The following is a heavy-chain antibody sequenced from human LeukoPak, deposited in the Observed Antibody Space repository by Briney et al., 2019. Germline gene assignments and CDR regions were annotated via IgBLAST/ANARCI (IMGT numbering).Heavy chain of an antibody. D-gene: IGHD2-2*01. Sequence: GGSLRLSCAASGFTFSSFGMHWVRQAPGKGLEWVSFINYNGRDKYYADSVKGRFTISRDSSKNTLSLQMNSLRAEDTAVYFCAKDSPTHYADSWGQGTLVTVSS. V-gene: IGHV3-30*02. CDR2: INYNGRDK. CDR3: AKDSPTHYADS. CDR1: GFTFSSFG. J-gene: IGHJ4*02.